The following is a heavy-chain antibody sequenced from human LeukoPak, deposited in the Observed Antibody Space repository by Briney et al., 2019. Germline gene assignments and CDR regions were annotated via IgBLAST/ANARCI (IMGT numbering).Heavy chain of an antibody. CDR2: IIPIFGTA. CDR3: ARHHSSVHYYYGMDV. CDR1: GGTFSSYA. D-gene: IGHD6-19*01. V-gene: IGHV1-69*13. Sequence: ASVKVTCKASGGTFSSYAISWVRQAPGQGLEWMGGIIPIFGTANYAQKFQGRVTITADESTSTAYMELSSLRSEDTAVYYCARHHSSVHYYYGMDVWGQGTTVTVSS. J-gene: IGHJ6*02.